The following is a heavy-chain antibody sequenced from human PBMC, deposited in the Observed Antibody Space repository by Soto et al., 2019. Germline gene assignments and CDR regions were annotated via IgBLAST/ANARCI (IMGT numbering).Heavy chain of an antibody. Sequence: PSETLSLTCTVSGGSISSSSYYWGWIRQPPGKGLEWIGSIYYSGSTYYNPSLKSRVTISVDTSKNQFSLKLSSVTAADTAVYYCARLNKGRGYSYGLPPYYFDYWGQGTLVTVSS. CDR2: IYYSGST. V-gene: IGHV4-39*01. J-gene: IGHJ4*02. CDR3: ARLNKGRGYSYGLPPYYFDY. CDR1: GGSISSSSYY. D-gene: IGHD5-18*01.